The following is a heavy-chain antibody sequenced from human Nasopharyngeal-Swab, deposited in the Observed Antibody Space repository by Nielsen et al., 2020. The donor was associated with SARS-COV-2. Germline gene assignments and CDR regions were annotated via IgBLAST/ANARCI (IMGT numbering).Heavy chain of an antibody. D-gene: IGHD6-19*01. CDR3: ANQWLGYFDY. Sequence: SETLSPTCTVSGRSISSSRYYWGWIRQPPGKGLEWIGSIYYSGSTYYNPSLKSRFTISVDTSKDQFSLKLSSVTAADTAVYYCANQWLGYFDYWGQGTLVTVSS. CDR2: IYYSGST. CDR1: GRSISSSRYY. V-gene: IGHV4-39*01. J-gene: IGHJ4*02.